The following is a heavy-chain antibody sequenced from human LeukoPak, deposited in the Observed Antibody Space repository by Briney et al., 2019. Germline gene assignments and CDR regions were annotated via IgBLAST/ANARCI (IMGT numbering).Heavy chain of an antibody. CDR3: ASQYLGYCSSTSCPYYHYGMDV. J-gene: IGHJ6*02. CDR1: GGTFSSYG. V-gene: IGHV1-69*04. CDR2: IIPILGIA. D-gene: IGHD2-2*01. Sequence: SVKVSCKASGGTFSSYGISWVRQAPGQGLEWMGRIIPILGIANYAQKFQGRVTITADKSTSTAYMELSSLRSEDPAVYYCASQYLGYCSSTSCPYYHYGMDVWGQGTTVTVSS.